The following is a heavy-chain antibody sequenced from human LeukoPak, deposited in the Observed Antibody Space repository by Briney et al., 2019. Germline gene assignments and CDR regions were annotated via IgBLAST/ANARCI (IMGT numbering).Heavy chain of an antibody. J-gene: IGHJ4*02. CDR1: GFTFSSYG. CDR2: ISYDGSNK. CDR3: AKARTPAAPLD. Sequence: GGSLRLSCAASGFTFSSYGMHWVRQAPGKGLEWVAVISYDGSNKYYADSVKGRFTISRDNSKNTLYLQMNSLRAEDTAVYYCAKARTPAAPLDWGQGTLVTVSS. D-gene: IGHD2-15*01. V-gene: IGHV3-30*18.